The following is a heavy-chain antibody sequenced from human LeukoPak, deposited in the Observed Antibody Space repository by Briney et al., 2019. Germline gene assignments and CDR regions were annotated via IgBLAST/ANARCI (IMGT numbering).Heavy chain of an antibody. J-gene: IGHJ6*02. CDR2: IWYDGSNK. CDR3: AREPYYDFWKYYYYGMDV. Sequence: GGSLRLSCAASGFTFSSYGMHWVRQAPGKGLEWVAVIWYDGSNKYYADSVKGRFTISRDNSKNTLYLQMNSLRAEDTAVYYCAREPYYDFWKYYYYGMDVWGQGTTVTVSS. CDR1: GFTFSSYG. D-gene: IGHD3-3*01. V-gene: IGHV3-33*01.